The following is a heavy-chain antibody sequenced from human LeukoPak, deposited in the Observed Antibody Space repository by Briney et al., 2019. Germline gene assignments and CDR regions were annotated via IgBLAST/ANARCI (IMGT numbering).Heavy chain of an antibody. Sequence: PGGSLRLSCAASGFSVSSNYMSWVRQAPGKGLEWVSVIYSGGSTYYADSVKGRFTISRDNSKNTLYLQMNSLRAEDTAVYYCAKNGYNPRPVDYWGQGTLVTVSS. D-gene: IGHD5-24*01. CDR3: AKNGYNPRPVDY. V-gene: IGHV3-66*01. J-gene: IGHJ4*02. CDR1: GFSVSSNY. CDR2: IYSGGST.